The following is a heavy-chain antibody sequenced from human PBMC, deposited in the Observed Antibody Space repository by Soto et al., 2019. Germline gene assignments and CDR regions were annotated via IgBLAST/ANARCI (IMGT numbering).Heavy chain of an antibody. CDR2: IDWDEDK. Sequence: SGPTLVNPRQTLTLTCSFSGFSLSSSGMRVTWIRQPPGKALEWLARIDWDEDKFYSTSLKTRLSISKDTSKNQVVLTMTNMDPVDTATYYCARMGGYSASYGMDVWGQGTTVTVSS. D-gene: IGHD3-22*01. V-gene: IGHV2-70*04. J-gene: IGHJ6*02. CDR1: GFSLSSSGMR. CDR3: ARMGGYSASYGMDV.